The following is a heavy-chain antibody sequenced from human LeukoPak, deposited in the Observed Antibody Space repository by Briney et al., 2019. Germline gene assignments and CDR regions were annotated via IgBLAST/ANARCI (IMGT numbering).Heavy chain of an antibody. CDR2: ISSSGSTI. CDR1: GFTFSSYE. Sequence: PGGSLRHSCGASGFTFSSYEMNWVRQAPGKGLEWVSYISSSGSTIYYADSVKGRFTISRDNAKNSLYLQMSSLRAEDTAVYYCARAGSYSYGVLFDYWGQGTLVTVSS. V-gene: IGHV3-48*03. J-gene: IGHJ4*02. D-gene: IGHD5-18*01. CDR3: ARAGSYSYGVLFDY.